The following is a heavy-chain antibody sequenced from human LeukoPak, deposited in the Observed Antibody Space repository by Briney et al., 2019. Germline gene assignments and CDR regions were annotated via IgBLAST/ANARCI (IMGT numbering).Heavy chain of an antibody. V-gene: IGHV3-23*01. Sequence: PGGSLRLSCAASGFTFSSYAMNWVRQAPGKGLEWVSAINGHGDNTYYADSVKGRFTISRDNSKSTLFLQMNSLRAEDTAIYYCAKDRVSPGFNLFDPWGQGTLVTVSS. CDR3: AKDRVSPGFNLFDP. D-gene: IGHD2/OR15-2a*01. CDR2: INGHGDNT. J-gene: IGHJ5*02. CDR1: GFTFSSYA.